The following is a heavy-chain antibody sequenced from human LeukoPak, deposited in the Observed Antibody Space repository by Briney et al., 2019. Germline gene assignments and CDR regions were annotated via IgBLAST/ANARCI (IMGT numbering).Heavy chain of an antibody. CDR1: GFTFSRYW. CDR2: INEDGSEK. D-gene: IGHD2/OR15-2a*01. J-gene: IGHJ4*02. CDR3: ARGPMTVITL. V-gene: IGHV3-7*01. Sequence: PGGSLRLSCAASGFTFSRYWMTWIRQAPGKGLEWVANINEDGSEKYYVDSVKGQFTIYRDNAKNSVYLQMNSLRVEDTAVYYCARGPMTVITLGGQGTLVTVSS.